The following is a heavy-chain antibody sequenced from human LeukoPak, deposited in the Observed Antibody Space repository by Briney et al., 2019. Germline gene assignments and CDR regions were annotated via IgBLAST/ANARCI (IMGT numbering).Heavy chain of an antibody. V-gene: IGHV3-23*01. CDR1: GFTFSSYA. Sequence: GGSLRLSCAASGFTFSSYAMSWVRQAPGKGLEWVSAISGSGGSTYYADSVKGRFTISRDNSKNTLYVQMNSLRAEDPAVYYCAKGLGGTWIRHYLDYWGQGTLVTVSS. D-gene: IGHD1-1*01. CDR2: ISGSGGST. J-gene: IGHJ4*02. CDR3: AKGLGGTWIRHYLDY.